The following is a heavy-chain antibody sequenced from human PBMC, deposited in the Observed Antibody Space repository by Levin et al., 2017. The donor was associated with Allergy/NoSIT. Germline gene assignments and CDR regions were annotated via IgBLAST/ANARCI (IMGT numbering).Heavy chain of an antibody. D-gene: IGHD2-15*01. V-gene: IGHV4-59*08. J-gene: IGHJ4*02. CDR1: GGSISSYY. CDR3: ARLPGVNAAGARRFDY. Sequence: NASETLSLTCTVSGGSISSYYWNWIRQPPGKGLEWIGYIYYSGSTNYNPSLKSRVTISVDTSKNQFSLKLNSVTAADTAVYYCARLPGVNAAGARRFDYWGQGTLVTVSS. CDR2: IYYSGST.